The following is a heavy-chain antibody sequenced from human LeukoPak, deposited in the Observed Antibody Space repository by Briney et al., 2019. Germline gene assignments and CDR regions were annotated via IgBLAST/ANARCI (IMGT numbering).Heavy chain of an antibody. CDR2: IYSTGSS. J-gene: IGHJ5*02. CDR1: GGSMSRYY. CDR3: ARDRWFDT. Sequence: PSETLSLTCTVSGGSMSRYYWSWIRQAAGKAPEWIGRIYSTGSSDYNPSLQSRVTMSVDTSKNQFSLNVSTVTAADTAIYYCARDRWFDTWDQGTLVTVSS. V-gene: IGHV4-4*07.